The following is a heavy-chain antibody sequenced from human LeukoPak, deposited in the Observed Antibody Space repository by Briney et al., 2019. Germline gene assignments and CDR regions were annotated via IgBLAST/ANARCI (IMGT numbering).Heavy chain of an antibody. CDR2: IYYSGST. Sequence: SETLSLTCTVSGGSISSSSYYWGWIRQPPGKGLEWIGSIYYSGSTYYNPSLKSRVTISVDTSKNQFSLKLSSVTAADTAVYYCARRPYCGSYYDYWGQGTLVTVSS. V-gene: IGHV4-39*01. CDR3: ARRPYCGSYYDY. D-gene: IGHD1-26*01. J-gene: IGHJ4*02. CDR1: GGSISSSSYY.